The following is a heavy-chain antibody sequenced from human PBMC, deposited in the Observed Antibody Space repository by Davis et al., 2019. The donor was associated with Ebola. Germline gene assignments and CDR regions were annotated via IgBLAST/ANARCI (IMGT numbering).Heavy chain of an antibody. D-gene: IGHD5-18*01. CDR3: ARGAGYSYGYVYYYYGMDV. V-gene: IGHV4-59*12. CDR1: GGSISSYY. J-gene: IGHJ6*04. CDR2: IYYSGST. Sequence: SETLSLTCTVSGGSISSYYWSWIRQPPGKGLEWIGYIYYSGSTNYNPSLKSRVTISVDTSKNQFSLKLSSVTAADTAVYYCARGAGYSYGYVYYYYGMDVWGKGTTVTVSS.